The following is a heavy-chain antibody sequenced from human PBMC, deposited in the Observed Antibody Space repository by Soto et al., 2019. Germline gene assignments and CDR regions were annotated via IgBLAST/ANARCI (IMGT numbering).Heavy chain of an antibody. V-gene: IGHV3-30*18. CDR2: ISYDGSNK. D-gene: IGHD6-13*01. Sequence: PGGSLRLSCAASGFTFSSYGMHWVRQAPGKGLEWVAVISYDGSNKYYADSVKGRFTISRDNSKNTLYLQMNSLRAEDTALYYCVKDKWYNNTWYLDYWGQGTLVTVSS. J-gene: IGHJ4*02. CDR3: VKDKWYNNTWYLDY. CDR1: GFTFSSYG.